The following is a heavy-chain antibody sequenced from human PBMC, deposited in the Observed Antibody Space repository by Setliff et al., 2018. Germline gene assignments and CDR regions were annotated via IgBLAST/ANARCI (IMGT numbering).Heavy chain of an antibody. V-gene: IGHV1-18*01. D-gene: IGHD2-2*02. CDR3: ARDPNAYSSTSCYRD. CDR2: ISAYNDNT. Sequence: ASVKVSCKASGGTLTTFTTYSLIWVRQAPGQGLEWLGSISAYNDNTNYAQKFQGRVTITTDESTSTAYMELSSLRSEDTAVYYCARDPNAYSSTSCYRDWGQGTLVTVSS. CDR1: GGTLTTFTTYS. J-gene: IGHJ4*02.